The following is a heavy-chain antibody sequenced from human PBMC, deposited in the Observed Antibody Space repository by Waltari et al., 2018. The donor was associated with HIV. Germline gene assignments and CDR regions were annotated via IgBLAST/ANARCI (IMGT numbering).Heavy chain of an antibody. V-gene: IGHV4-61*02. CDR2: INSPGNT. Sequence: QVQLQESGPGLVRPSEALSPTCTVSGGSLSSGLYYWSWVRPPAGKRLEWIGRINSPGNTNYNPALMSRATISIDTSKNQLSLKLTSVTAADTAMYYCARGDVGDFWSGFFSLWGQGTQVTVSS. CDR3: ARGDVGDFWSGFFSL. D-gene: IGHD3-3*01. CDR1: GGSLSSGLYY. J-gene: IGHJ4*02.